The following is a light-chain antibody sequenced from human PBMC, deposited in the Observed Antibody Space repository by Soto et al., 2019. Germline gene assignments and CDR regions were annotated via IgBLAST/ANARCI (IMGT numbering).Light chain of an antibody. Sequence: DIQMTQSPSSLSESVGDTVTITCRASQTISNSLNWYQQRPGKAPNLLIYASSSLQSRAPPRFSGSGSGTEFTLTINSLQPEDFATYYCQQTDSIPITFGQGTRLEIK. CDR1: QTISNS. CDR2: ASS. J-gene: IGKJ5*01. CDR3: QQTDSIPIT. V-gene: IGKV1-39*01.